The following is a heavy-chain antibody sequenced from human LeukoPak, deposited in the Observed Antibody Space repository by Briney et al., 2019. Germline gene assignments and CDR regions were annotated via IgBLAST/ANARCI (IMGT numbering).Heavy chain of an antibody. CDR1: GFSLSDYG. Sequence: GGSLRLSCSASGFSLSDYGMSWVRQAPGKGLEWVSSISSSSSYIYYADSVKGRFTISRDNAKNSLYLQMNSLRAEDTAVYYCASFFGGMDVWGQGTTVTVSS. J-gene: IGHJ6*02. V-gene: IGHV3-21*01. CDR2: ISSSSSYI. CDR3: ASFFGGMDV. D-gene: IGHD3-16*01.